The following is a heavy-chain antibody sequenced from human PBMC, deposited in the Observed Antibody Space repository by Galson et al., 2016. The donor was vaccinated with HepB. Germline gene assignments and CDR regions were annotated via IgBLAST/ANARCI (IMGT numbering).Heavy chain of an antibody. D-gene: IGHD4/OR15-4a*01. Sequence: ETLSLTCAVAGGSFRGYHWTWIRQSPEKGLEWIGEINHGGITNYNPSLRSRLTISVDTSKNQFSLKLSSVSAADTAVYYCARKDFFANSDHETTEYLLPWGQGTLVIVSS. J-gene: IGHJ1*01. CDR1: GGSFRGYH. CDR2: INHGGIT. CDR3: ARKDFFANSDHETTEYLLP. V-gene: IGHV4-34*01.